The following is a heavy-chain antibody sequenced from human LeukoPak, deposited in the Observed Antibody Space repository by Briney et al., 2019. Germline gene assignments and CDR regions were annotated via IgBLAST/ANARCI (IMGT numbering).Heavy chain of an antibody. CDR1: GYTLTELS. Sequence: ASVKVSCKVSGYTLTELSMHWVRQAPGKGLEWMGGFDPEDGETIYAQKFQGRVTMTEDTSTDTAYMELNSLKTEDTAVYYCTTSYYDFWSGYSLPKIWGQGTMVTVSS. CDR3: TTSYYDFWSGYSLPKI. CDR2: FDPEDGET. D-gene: IGHD3-3*01. J-gene: IGHJ3*02. V-gene: IGHV1-24*01.